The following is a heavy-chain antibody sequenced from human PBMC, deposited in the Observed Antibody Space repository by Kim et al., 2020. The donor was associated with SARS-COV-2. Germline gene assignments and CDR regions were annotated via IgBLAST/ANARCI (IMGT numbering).Heavy chain of an antibody. CDR3: AAGELGYCSGGSCHDY. CDR2: IYSGGSST. Sequence: GGSLRLSCAASGVTFSSYAMSWVRQAPGQGREWVSVIYSGGSSTYYADSVKCRFTISRDNSKNTLYLQMNSLRAEDTAVYYCAAGELGYCSGGSCHDYWG. J-gene: IGHJ4*01. V-gene: IGHV3-23*03. D-gene: IGHD2-15*01. CDR1: GVTFSSYA.